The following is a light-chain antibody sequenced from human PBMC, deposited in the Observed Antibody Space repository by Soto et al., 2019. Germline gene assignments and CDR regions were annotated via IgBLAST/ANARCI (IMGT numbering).Light chain of an antibody. CDR1: QSISSW. V-gene: IGKV1-5*03. Sequence: DIQMTQSPSTLPASVGDRVTINCRASQSISSWLAWYQQKPGKAPKLLMHEASTLDGGVPSRFSGSGYGTDFTLTISSLQPDDLATYYCQQYNSYPLTFGGGTKVEIK. CDR2: EAS. CDR3: QQYNSYPLT. J-gene: IGKJ4*01.